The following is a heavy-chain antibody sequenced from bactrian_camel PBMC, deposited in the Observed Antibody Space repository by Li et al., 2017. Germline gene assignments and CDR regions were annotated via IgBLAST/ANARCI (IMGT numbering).Heavy chain of an antibody. V-gene: IGHV3S1*01. J-gene: IGHJ6*01. D-gene: IGHD6*01. CDR3: TKDRGRAVPAGSFDY. CDR2: MDGDGTII. CDR1: IDIINFC. Sequence: HVQLVESGGGSVQAGGSLRLECAPKIDIINFCVGWLRQAPGKEREGVATMDGDGTIIYVHPSVKGRFTITRDKDKNALYLQMNSLKTEDTAMYYCTKDRGRAVPAGSFDYWAQGTQVTVS.